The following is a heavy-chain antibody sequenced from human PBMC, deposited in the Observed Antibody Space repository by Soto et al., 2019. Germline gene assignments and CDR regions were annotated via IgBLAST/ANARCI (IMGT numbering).Heavy chain of an antibody. J-gene: IGHJ4*02. CDR1: RYTFISYD. D-gene: IGHD4-4*01. CDR3: ARSPSWETTVTPYSFDY. CDR2: MNPKSANT. Sequence: QVQLVQSGAEVKKPGASVKVSCKASRYTFISYDINWVRQATGQGLEWMGWMNPKSANTGYAQNFQGRVTMTRNTSISKAYLELSSRSSGDTAVYYCARSPSWETTVTPYSFDYWGQGTLVTVSS. V-gene: IGHV1-8*01.